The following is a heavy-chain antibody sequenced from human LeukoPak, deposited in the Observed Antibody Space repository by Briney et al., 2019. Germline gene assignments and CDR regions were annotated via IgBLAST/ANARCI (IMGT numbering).Heavy chain of an antibody. V-gene: IGHV1-69*13. CDR2: IIPIFGTA. D-gene: IGHD5-24*01. Sequence: ASVKVSCKASGGTFSSYAISWVRQAPGQGLEWMGGIIPIFGTANYAQKFQGRVTITADESTSTAYMELSSLRSEDTAVYYCARPLGGYKSTDAFDIWGQGTMVTVSS. J-gene: IGHJ3*02. CDR3: ARPLGGYKSTDAFDI. CDR1: GGTFSSYA.